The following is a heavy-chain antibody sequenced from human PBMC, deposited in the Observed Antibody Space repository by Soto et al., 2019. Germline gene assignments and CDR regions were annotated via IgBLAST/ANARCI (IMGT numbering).Heavy chain of an antibody. CDR1: GGTFSSYA. D-gene: IGHD6-13*01. J-gene: IGHJ5*02. Sequence: QVQLVQSGAEVKKPGSSVKVSCKASGGTFSSYAISWVRQAPGQGLEWMGGISPIFGTANYAQKFQGRVTITADKSTNTAYMELSSLRSEDTAVYYCATPRRGIAAAGTTLGFDPWGQGTLVTVSS. CDR2: ISPIFGTA. CDR3: ATPRRGIAAAGTTLGFDP. V-gene: IGHV1-69*06.